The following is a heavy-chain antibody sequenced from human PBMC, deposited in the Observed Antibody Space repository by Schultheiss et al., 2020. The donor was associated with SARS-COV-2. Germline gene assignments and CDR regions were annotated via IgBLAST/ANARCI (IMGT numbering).Heavy chain of an antibody. CDR3: AKDGGYSSSSCMDV. J-gene: IGHJ6*02. D-gene: IGHD6-13*01. Sequence: GGSLRLSCAASGFTFSSYGMHWVRQAPGKGLEWVAVISYDGSNKYYADSVKGRFTISRDNSKNTLYLQMNSLRAEDTAVYYCAKDGGYSSSSCMDVWGQGTTVTVSS. CDR1: GFTFSSYG. CDR2: ISYDGSNK. V-gene: IGHV3-30*18.